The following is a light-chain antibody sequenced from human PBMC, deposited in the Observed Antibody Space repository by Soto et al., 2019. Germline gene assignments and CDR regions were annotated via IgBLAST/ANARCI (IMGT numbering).Light chain of an antibody. Sequence: DIPMTQSPSSLSASVGDRVTITCQASQAISNYLNWYQQKPGKAPKLLIYDASNLETGVPSRFSGSGSGTDFTFTINSLQPEDIATYYCQQYDNLPALTFGGGTKVEIK. CDR3: QQYDNLPALT. CDR1: QAISNY. CDR2: DAS. V-gene: IGKV1-33*01. J-gene: IGKJ4*01.